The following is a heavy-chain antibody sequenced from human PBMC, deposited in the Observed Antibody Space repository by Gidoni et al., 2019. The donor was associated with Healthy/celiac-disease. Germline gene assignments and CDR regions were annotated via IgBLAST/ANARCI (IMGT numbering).Heavy chain of an antibody. V-gene: IGHV1-69*01. CDR1: GCTFSSYA. J-gene: IGHJ4*02. D-gene: IGHD5-18*01. CDR3: AIKELTATQFGRGYYFDY. Sequence: QVQLVQSGAEVNQPGSSVKVSCKASGCTFSSYALSWVRQVPGQGLEWMGGIIPIFGTANYEKKFQGRVTITADESTSTEYMEMSSLRSEDTAVYYCAIKELTATQFGRGYYFDYWGQGTLVTVSS. CDR2: IIPIFGTA.